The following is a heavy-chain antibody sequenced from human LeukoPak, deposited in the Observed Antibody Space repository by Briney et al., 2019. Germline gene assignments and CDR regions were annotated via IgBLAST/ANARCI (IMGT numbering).Heavy chain of an antibody. V-gene: IGHV4-4*07. D-gene: IGHD1-26*01. CDR2: MYTSGST. CDR1: GGSISTYY. CDR3: ARDGGGSSGGYFDY. Sequence: SETLSLTCTVSGGSISTYYWSWIRQPAGKGLEWIGRMYTSGSTNYNPSLKSRVTMSVDTSKNQFSLKLSSVTAADTAVYYCARDGGGSSGGYFDYWGQGTLVTVSS. J-gene: IGHJ4*02.